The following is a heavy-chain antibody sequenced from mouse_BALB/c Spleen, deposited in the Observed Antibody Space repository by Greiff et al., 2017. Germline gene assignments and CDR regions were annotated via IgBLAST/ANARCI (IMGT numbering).Heavy chain of an antibody. CDR2: INSNGGST. J-gene: IGHJ1*01. CDR3: ARQGDLYWYFDV. V-gene: IGHV5-6-2*01. CDR1: GFTFSSYY. Sequence: EVQGVESGGGLVKLGGSLKLSCAASGFTFSSYYMSWVRQTPEKRLELVAAINSNGGSTYYPDTVKGRFTISRDNAKNTLYLQMSSLKSEDTALYYCARQGDLYWYFDVWGAGTTVTVSS.